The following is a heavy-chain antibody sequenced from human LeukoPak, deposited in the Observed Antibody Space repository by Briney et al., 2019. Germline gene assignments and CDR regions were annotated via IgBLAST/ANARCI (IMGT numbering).Heavy chain of an antibody. CDR3: ARVAPLYCSGGSCYFDP. V-gene: IGHV3-21*01. CDR1: GFTFSRFD. D-gene: IGHD2-15*01. CDR2: ISSSSSYI. Sequence: GGSLRLSCAASGFTFSRFDLNWVRQAPGKGLEWVSSISSSSSYIYYADSVKGRFTISRDNAKNSLYLQMNSLRAEDTAVYYCARVAPLYCSGGSCYFDPWGQGTLVTVSS. J-gene: IGHJ5*02.